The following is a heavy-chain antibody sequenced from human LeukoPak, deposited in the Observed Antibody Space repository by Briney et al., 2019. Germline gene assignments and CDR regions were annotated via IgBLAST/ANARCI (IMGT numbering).Heavy chain of an antibody. CDR2: INHSGST. CDR3: AIYCSSISCPNWFDP. D-gene: IGHD2-2*01. Sequence: SETLSLTCAVYGGSFSGYYWSWIRQPPGKGLEWIGEINHSGSTNYNPSLKSRVTISVDTSKNQFSLKLSSVTAADTAVYYCAIYCSSISCPNWFDPWGQGTLVTVSS. V-gene: IGHV4-34*01. CDR1: GGSFSGYY. J-gene: IGHJ5*02.